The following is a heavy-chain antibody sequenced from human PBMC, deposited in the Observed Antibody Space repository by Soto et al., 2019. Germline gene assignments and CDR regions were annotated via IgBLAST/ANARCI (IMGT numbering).Heavy chain of an antibody. J-gene: IGHJ4*02. CDR1: GFTFSNYG. D-gene: IGHD2-2*01. CDR3: ARELDGTSQIDN. CDR2: ISRSSSNI. Sequence: GGSLRLSCAASGFTFSNYGMNWVRRAPGKGLEWVSSISRSSSNIYYGHSVKGRFTISRDNAKSSLYLQMNSLRAEDTAMYYCARELDGTSQIDNWGQGTLVTVSS. V-gene: IGHV3-21*01.